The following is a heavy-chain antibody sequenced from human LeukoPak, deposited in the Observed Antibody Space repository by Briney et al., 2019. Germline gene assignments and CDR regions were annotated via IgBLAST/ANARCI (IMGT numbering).Heavy chain of an antibody. CDR1: GYTLTDYY. V-gene: IGHV1-2*06. D-gene: IGHD3-22*01. CDR3: ARVGYYESSGYYEY. CDR2: INPNSGGT. Sequence: ASVKVSCKASGYTLTDYYMHWVRQAPGQGLEWMGRINPNSGGTNYAQKFQGRVTMTRDTTISTVYMELSRLRSDDTAVYYCARVGYYESSGYYEYWGQGTLVTVSS. J-gene: IGHJ4*02.